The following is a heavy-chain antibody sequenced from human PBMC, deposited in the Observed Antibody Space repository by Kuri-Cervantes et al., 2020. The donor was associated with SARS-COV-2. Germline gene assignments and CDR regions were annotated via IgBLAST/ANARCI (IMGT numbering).Heavy chain of an antibody. J-gene: IGHJ4*02. CDR1: GGTFSSYA. D-gene: IGHD3-10*01. CDR3: ARSYGSGSYPPDH. V-gene: IGHV1-69*13. CDR2: IIPIFGTA. Sequence: SVKVSCKASGGTFSSYAISWVRQAPGQGLEWMGGIIPIFGTANYAQKFQGRVTITADESTSTAYMELSSLRSEDTAVYYCARSYGSGSYPPDHWGQGPLVTVSS.